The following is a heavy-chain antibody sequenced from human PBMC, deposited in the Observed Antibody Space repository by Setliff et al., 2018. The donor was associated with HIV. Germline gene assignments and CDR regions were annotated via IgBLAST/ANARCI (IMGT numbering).Heavy chain of an antibody. CDR2: INHSGST. J-gene: IGHJ2*01. CDR1: GGSFSGYY. CDR3: ARGPAEWQIVVVPADHWYFDL. D-gene: IGHD2-2*01. Sequence: SETLSLTCAVYGGSFSGYYWNWIRQSPGKGLEWIGEINHSGSTNYNPSLKSRITISVDTSKKQFPLKLNSVTAADTAVYYCARGPAEWQIVVVPADHWYFDLWGRGTLVTVSS. V-gene: IGHV4-34*01.